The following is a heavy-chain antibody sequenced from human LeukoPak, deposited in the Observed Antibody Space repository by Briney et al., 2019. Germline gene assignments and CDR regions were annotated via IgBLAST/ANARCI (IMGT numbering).Heavy chain of an antibody. V-gene: IGHV3-48*04. D-gene: IGHD3-22*01. CDR2: ISSSSSTI. CDR1: GFTFSSYS. CDR3: ARDLDSSGYLLFDY. Sequence: GGSLRLSCAASGFTFSSYSMNWVRQAPGKGLEWVSYISSSSSTIYYADSVKGRFTISRDNAKNSLYLQMNSLRAEDTAVYYCARDLDSSGYLLFDYWGQGTLVTVSS. J-gene: IGHJ4*02.